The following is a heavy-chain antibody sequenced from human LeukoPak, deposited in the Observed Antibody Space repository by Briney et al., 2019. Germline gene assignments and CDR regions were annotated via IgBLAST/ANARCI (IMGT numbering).Heavy chain of an antibody. CDR2: IYHSGST. CDR3: ARLTIVNDILTGYYSYFDY. D-gene: IGHD3-9*01. Sequence: SETLSLTCAVSGGSISSSNWWSWVRQPPGKGLEWIGEIYHSGSTNYNPSLKSRVTISVDKSKNQFSLKLSSVTAADTAVYYCARLTIVNDILTGYYSYFDYWGQGTLVTVSS. J-gene: IGHJ4*02. CDR1: GGSISSSNW. V-gene: IGHV4-4*02.